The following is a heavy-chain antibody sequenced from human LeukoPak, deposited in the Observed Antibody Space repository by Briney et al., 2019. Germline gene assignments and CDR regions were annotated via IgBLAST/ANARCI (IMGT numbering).Heavy chain of an antibody. Sequence: PSETLSLTCTVSGGSISSSSYYWGWIRQPPGKGLEWIGSIYYSGSTYYNASLKSRGTISVDTSKNRFSLKLNSVTAADTAVYFCARQVVAVAGTGYFDYWGQGTLVTVSS. CDR1: GGSISSSSYY. CDR3: ARQVVAVAGTGYFDY. J-gene: IGHJ4*02. CDR2: IYYSGST. D-gene: IGHD6-19*01. V-gene: IGHV4-39*01.